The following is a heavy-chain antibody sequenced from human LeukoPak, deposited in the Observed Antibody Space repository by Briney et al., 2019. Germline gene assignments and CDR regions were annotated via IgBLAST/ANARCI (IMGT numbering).Heavy chain of an antibody. D-gene: IGHD6-19*01. V-gene: IGHV3-23*01. CDR2: ISGSGGST. CDR1: GFTFNTYA. J-gene: IGHJ3*02. CDR3: AKSLTLAVAGNPLDAFDI. Sequence: GGSLRLSCAASGFTFNTYAMSWVRQAPGKGLEWVSAISGSGGSTYYADSVKGRFTISRDNSKNTLYLQMNSLRAEDTAVYYCAKSLTLAVAGNPLDAFDIWGQGTMVTVSS.